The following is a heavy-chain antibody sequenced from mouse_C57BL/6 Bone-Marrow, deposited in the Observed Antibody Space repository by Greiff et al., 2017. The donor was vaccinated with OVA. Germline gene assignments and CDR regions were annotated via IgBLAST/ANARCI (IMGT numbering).Heavy chain of an antibody. J-gene: IGHJ2*01. CDR2: IDPENGDT. CDR1: GFNIKDDY. D-gene: IGHD1-1*01. Sequence: VHVKQSGAELVRPGASVKLSCTASGFNIKDDYMHWVKQRPEQGLEWIGWIDPENGDTEYASKFQGKATITADTSSNTAYLQLSSLTSEDTAVYYCTTSFSTVVASDYWGQGTTLTVSS. V-gene: IGHV14-4*01. CDR3: TTSFSTVVASDY.